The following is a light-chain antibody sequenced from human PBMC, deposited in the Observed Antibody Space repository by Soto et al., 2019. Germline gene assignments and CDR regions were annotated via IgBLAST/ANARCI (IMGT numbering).Light chain of an antibody. Sequence: EVVLTQSPATLSLSPGERATLSCRASQSVSSYSAWYQQKPGQAPRLLIYDASNRATGIPARFSGSGSGTDFTLTISSLEPEYFAVYYCQQRSNWPPLTFGGGTKVEIK. J-gene: IGKJ4*01. CDR1: QSVSSY. CDR3: QQRSNWPPLT. CDR2: DAS. V-gene: IGKV3-11*01.